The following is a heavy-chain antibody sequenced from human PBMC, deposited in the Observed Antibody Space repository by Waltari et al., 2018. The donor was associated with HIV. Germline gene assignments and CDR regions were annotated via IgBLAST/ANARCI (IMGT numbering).Heavy chain of an antibody. J-gene: IGHJ6*02. CDR2: INHRGST. CDR1: GGSFSGYY. CDR3: ARARYCSSTRCYTKGRRNSFYYYALDV. D-gene: IGHD2-2*02. V-gene: IGHV4-34*01. Sequence: QVQLQQWGAGLLKPSETLSLTCAVYGGSFSGYYWSWIRQPPGKGLEWIGEINHRGSTNYNPSLKSRVITSVDTSMNQFSLKLSSGTAADTAVYYCARARYCSSTRCYTKGRRNSFYYYALDVWGQGTTVTVSS.